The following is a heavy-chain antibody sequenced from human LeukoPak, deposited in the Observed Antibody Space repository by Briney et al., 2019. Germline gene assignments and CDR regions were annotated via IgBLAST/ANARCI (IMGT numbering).Heavy chain of an antibody. CDR2: MNPNSGNT. Sequence: ASVKVSCKASGYTFTSYDINWVRQATGQGLEWMGWMNPNSGNTGYAQKFQGRVTMTRNTSISTAYMGLSSLRSEDTAVYYCARASGGSTRGFWSGYYSYAGYWGQGTLVTVSS. V-gene: IGHV1-8*01. CDR1: GYTFTSYD. D-gene: IGHD3-3*01. J-gene: IGHJ4*02. CDR3: ARASGGSTRGFWSGYYSYAGY.